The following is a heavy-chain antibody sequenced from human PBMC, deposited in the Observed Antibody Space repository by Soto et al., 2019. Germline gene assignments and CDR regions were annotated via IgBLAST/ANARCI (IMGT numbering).Heavy chain of an antibody. CDR3: AHSRVAASGTVVFDI. CDR2: IYYSGST. V-gene: IGHV4-61*01. Sequence: QVQLQESGPGLVKPSETLSLTCTVSGGSVSSGSYYWSWIRQPPGKGLEWIGYIYYSGSTNYNPSLKSRVTISVDTSKNQASMKLSSVTAADTAVYYCAHSRVAASGTVVFDICGQGTMVTVSS. CDR1: GGSVSSGSYY. J-gene: IGHJ3*02. D-gene: IGHD6-13*01.